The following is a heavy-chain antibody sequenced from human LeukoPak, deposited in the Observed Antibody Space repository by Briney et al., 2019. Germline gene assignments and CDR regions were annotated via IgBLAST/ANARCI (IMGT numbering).Heavy chain of an antibody. CDR3: ARGPLWFGERGSWFDP. CDR1: GGSISSYF. D-gene: IGHD3-10*01. V-gene: IGHV4-59*01. CDR2: IYNSVST. Sequence: PSETLSLACTVSGGSISSYFWSWIRQPPGKGLEWIGYIYNSVSTKYNPSLKSRVTISVDTSKNQFSLKLNSVTAADTAVYYCARGPLWFGERGSWFDPWGQGTLVIVSS. J-gene: IGHJ5*02.